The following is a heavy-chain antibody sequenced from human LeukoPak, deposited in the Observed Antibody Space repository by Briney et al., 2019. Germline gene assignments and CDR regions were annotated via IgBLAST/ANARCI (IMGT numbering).Heavy chain of an antibody. D-gene: IGHD3-22*01. J-gene: IGHJ4*02. Sequence: GESLKIPCKGSGYSFTSYWIGWVRQMPGKGLEWMGIIYPADSATRYSPSFQGQVTISADKSISTAYLQWSSLKAPDTAMYYCARHVYYYDSSGYYYFDYWGQGTLVTVSS. V-gene: IGHV5-51*01. CDR3: ARHVYYYDSSGYYYFDY. CDR1: GYSFTSYW. CDR2: IYPADSAT.